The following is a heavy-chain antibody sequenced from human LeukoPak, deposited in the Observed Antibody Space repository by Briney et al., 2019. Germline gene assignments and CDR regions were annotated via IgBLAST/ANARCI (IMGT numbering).Heavy chain of an antibody. V-gene: IGHV4-38-2*01. D-gene: IGHD6-13*01. CDR3: ARHGPPRAAAGFYFDY. CDR2: IYHSGST. CDR1: GYSISSGYY. J-gene: IGHJ4*02. Sequence: SETLSLTCAVSGYSISSGYYWGWIRQPPGKGLEWIGSIYHSGSTYYNPSLKSRVTISVDTSKNQFSLKLSSVTAADTAVYYCARHGPPRAAAGFYFDYWGQGTLVTVSS.